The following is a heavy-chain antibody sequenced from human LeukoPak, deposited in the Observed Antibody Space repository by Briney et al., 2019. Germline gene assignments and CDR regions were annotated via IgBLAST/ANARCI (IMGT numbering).Heavy chain of an antibody. CDR2: IRSNGAGT. J-gene: IGHJ4*02. D-gene: IGHD5-12*01. CDR1: GFTFSTYT. Sequence: PGGSLRLSCAASGFTFSTYTMSWVRQPPGKALEWVSTIRSNGAGTYYADSVKGRFTISRDNAKNSLYLQMNSLRADDTAVYYCAKEGTITAYNFDYWGQGTLVTVSS. V-gene: IGHV3-23*01. CDR3: AKEGTITAYNFDY.